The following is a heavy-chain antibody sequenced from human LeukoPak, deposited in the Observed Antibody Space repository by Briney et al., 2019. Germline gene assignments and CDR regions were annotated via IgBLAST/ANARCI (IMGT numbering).Heavy chain of an antibody. CDR1: GYSFTNYW. D-gene: IGHD6-13*01. CDR2: IYPGDSDT. Sequence: GESLKISCKGSGYSFTNYWIGWVRQMPRKGLEWMGIIYPGDSDTTYSPSFQGQVTISADTSISTAYLQWSSLKASDSAIYYCVRHGLGSSWFGFDYWGQGTLVTVSS. J-gene: IGHJ4*02. CDR3: VRHGLGSSWFGFDY. V-gene: IGHV5-51*01.